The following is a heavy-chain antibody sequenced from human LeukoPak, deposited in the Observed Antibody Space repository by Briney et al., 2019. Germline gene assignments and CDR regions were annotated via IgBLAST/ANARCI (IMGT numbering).Heavy chain of an antibody. Sequence: SETLSLTCAVYGGSFSGYYWSWIRQPPGKGLEWIGEINHSGSTNYNPSLKSRVTISVDTSKNQFSLKLSSVTAADTAVYYCARGPHCSSTSCPSGDYYYYMDVWGKGTTVTVSS. CDR3: ARGPHCSSTSCPSGDYYYYMDV. J-gene: IGHJ6*03. V-gene: IGHV4-34*01. CDR2: INHSGST. D-gene: IGHD2-2*01. CDR1: GGSFSGYY.